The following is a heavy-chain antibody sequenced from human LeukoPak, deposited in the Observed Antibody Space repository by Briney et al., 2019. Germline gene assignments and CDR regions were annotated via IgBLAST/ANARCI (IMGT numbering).Heavy chain of an antibody. Sequence: ASVRVSCKASGYTFTGAYMHWVRQAPGQGLEWVGWINPNSGETKFAPKFQGRVTMTRDTSLSTAFMDLGGLRSDDTAVYYCARVLFNSGYDSWGQGSLVTVSS. V-gene: IGHV1-2*02. CDR1: GYTFTGAY. D-gene: IGHD4-23*01. CDR3: ARVLFNSGYDS. CDR2: INPNSGET. J-gene: IGHJ5*01.